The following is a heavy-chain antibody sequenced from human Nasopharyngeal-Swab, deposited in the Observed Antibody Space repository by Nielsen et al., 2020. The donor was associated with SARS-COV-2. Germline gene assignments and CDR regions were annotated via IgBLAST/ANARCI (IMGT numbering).Heavy chain of an antibody. CDR1: GYTFTGYY. J-gene: IGHJ4*02. Sequence: ASVKVSCKASGYTFTGYYMHWVRQAPGQGLEWMGRINPNSGRTNYAQKFQGRVTMTRDTSISTAYMELSRLRSDDTAVYYCARGDYIWGSYRSPFFDYWGQGTLVTVSS. V-gene: IGHV1-2*06. D-gene: IGHD3-16*02. CDR3: ARGDYIWGSYRSPFFDY. CDR2: INPNSGRT.